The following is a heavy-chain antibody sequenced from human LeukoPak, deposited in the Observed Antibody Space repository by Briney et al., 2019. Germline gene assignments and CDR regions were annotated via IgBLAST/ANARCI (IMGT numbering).Heavy chain of an antibody. CDR3: AKLLRIVVVITPLGY. CDR2: ISYDGSNK. V-gene: IGHV3-30*18. D-gene: IGHD3-22*01. Sequence: AGGSLRLSCAASGFTFSSYGMHWVRQAPGKGLEWVAVISYDGSNKYYADSVKGRFTISRDNSKNTLYLQMNSLRAEDTAVYYCAKLLRIVVVITPLGYWGQGTLVTVSS. CDR1: GFTFSSYG. J-gene: IGHJ4*02.